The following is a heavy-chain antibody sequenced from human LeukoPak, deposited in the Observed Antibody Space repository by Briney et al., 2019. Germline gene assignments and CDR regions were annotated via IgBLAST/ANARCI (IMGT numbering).Heavy chain of an antibody. CDR2: ITSNGGNT. V-gene: IGHV3-64*01. CDR3: TRGPGYDYVWGSYRADY. CDR1: GFTFNSYA. D-gene: IGHD3-16*02. J-gene: IGHJ4*02. Sequence: GGSLRLSCAASGFTFNSYAMHWVRQAPGRGLEYVSAITSNGGNTFYANSVKGRFTISRDNSKNTLYLQMGSLRAEDMAVYYCTRGPGYDYVWGSYRADYWGQGTLVTVSS.